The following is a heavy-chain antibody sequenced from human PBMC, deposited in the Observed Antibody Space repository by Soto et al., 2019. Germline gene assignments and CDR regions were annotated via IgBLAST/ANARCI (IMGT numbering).Heavy chain of an antibody. V-gene: IGHV1-3*01. CDR1: GYTFTSYA. J-gene: IGHJ4*02. CDR3: VSVPAAISPDY. Sequence: ASVKVSCKASGYTFTSYAMHWVRQAPGQRLEWMGWINAGNGNTKYSQKFQGRVTMTRNTSISTAYMELSSLRSEDTAVYYCVSVPAAISPDYWGQGTLVTVSS. CDR2: INAGNGNT. D-gene: IGHD2-2*01.